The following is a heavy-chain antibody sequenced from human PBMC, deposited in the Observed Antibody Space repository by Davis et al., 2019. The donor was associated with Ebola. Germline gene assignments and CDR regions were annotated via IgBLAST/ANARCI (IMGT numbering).Heavy chain of an antibody. Sequence: GESLKISCKGSGYSFTSYWIGWVRQMPGKGLEWMGIIYPGDSDTRYSPSFQGQVTISADKSISTAYLQWSSLKASDTAMYYCARPGAGDYDILTGSYDAFDIWGQGTMVTVSS. D-gene: IGHD3-9*01. CDR2: IYPGDSDT. V-gene: IGHV5-51*01. CDR1: GYSFTSYW. J-gene: IGHJ3*02. CDR3: ARPGAGDYDILTGSYDAFDI.